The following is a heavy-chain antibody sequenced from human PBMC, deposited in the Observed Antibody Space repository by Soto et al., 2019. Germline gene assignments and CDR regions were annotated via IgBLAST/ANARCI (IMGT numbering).Heavy chain of an antibody. CDR2: ISYDGSNK. CDR3: ARDNRFDY. CDR1: GFTFSSYA. J-gene: IGHJ4*02. Sequence: QVQPVESGGGVVQPGRSLRLSCAASGFTFSSYAMHWVRQAPGKGLEWVAVISYDGSNKYYADSVKGRFTISRDNSKNTLYLQMNSLRAEDTAVYYCARDNRFDYWGQGTLVTVSS. V-gene: IGHV3-30-3*01.